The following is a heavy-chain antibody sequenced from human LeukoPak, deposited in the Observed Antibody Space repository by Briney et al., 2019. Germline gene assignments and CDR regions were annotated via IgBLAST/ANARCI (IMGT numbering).Heavy chain of an antibody. Sequence: PSETLSLTCTVSGGSISSYYWSWIRQPPGKGLEWIGYIYYSGSTNYNPSLKSRVTISVDTSKNQFSLKLSSVTAADTAVYYCARDKMAIDDWSQGTLVTVSS. CDR1: GGSISSYY. CDR2: IYYSGST. V-gene: IGHV4-59*01. D-gene: IGHD5-24*01. J-gene: IGHJ4*02. CDR3: ARDKMAIDD.